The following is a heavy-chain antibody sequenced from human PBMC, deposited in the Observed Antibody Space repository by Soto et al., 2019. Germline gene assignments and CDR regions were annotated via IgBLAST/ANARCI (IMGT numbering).Heavy chain of an antibody. Sequence: WIRQPPGKALEWLALIYWNDDKRYSPSLKSRLTITKDTSKNQVVLTMTNMDPVDTATYFFAYRLRCSRRWYRSLSWSMDGWRQGT. D-gene: IGHD6-13*01. CDR3: AYRLRCSRRWYRSLSWSMDG. V-gene: IGHV2-5*01. CDR2: IYWNDDK. J-gene: IGHJ6*01.